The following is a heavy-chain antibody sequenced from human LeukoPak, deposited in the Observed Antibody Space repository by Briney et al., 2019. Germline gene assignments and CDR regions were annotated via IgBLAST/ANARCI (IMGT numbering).Heavy chain of an antibody. CDR2: IKQDGSEK. Sequence: GGSLRLSCAASGFTFSSYWMSRVRQAPGKGLEWVANIKQDGSEKYYVDSVKGRFTISRDNAKNSLYLQMNSLRAEDTAVYYCARERSPKYFNLWGRGTLVTVSS. D-gene: IGHD3-3*01. V-gene: IGHV3-7*01. J-gene: IGHJ2*01. CDR3: ARERSPKYFNL. CDR1: GFTFSSYW.